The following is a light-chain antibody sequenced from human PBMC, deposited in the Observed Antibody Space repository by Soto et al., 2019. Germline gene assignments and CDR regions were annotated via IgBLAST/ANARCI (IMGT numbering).Light chain of an antibody. CDR2: HTS. J-gene: IGKJ1*01. CDR3: LQYESSPRT. Sequence: ETVFTQSPGTLSLSPGERATLSCRASQSVGGSLAWYTQRPGQAPRLLVYHTSNRDTGIPDRFSASGSGTDFTLAISRLEPEDVEVYYCLQYESSPRTFGQGTQVDIK. V-gene: IGKV3-20*01. CDR1: QSVGGS.